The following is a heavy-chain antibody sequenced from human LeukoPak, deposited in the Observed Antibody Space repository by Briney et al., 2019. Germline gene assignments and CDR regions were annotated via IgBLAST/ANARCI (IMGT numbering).Heavy chain of an antibody. CDR2: INAGNGDT. CDR1: GYTFSTYA. J-gene: IGHJ4*02. CDR3: ASSGYSSSWYFDY. V-gene: IGHV1-3*01. Sequence: ASVKVSCKASGYTFSTYAMHWVRQAPGQRLEWMGWINAGNGDTKSSQKLQGRVTITRDTSASTAYMELSSLRSEDTAVYFCASSGYSSSWYFDYWGQGTLVTVSS. D-gene: IGHD6-13*01.